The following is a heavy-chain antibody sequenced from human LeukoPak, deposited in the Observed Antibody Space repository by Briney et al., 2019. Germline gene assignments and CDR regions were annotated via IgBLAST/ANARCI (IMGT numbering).Heavy chain of an antibody. D-gene: IGHD4-17*01. CDR3: ARDDYGNNWFDP. CDR2: IIPIFGTA. V-gene: IGHV1-69*05. J-gene: IGHJ5*02. Sequence: SVKVSCKASGGTFSSYAISWARQAPGQGGEWMGRIIPIFGTANYTQKFQGRVTITTDESTSTAYMELSSLRSEDTAVYYCARDDYGNNWFDPWGQGTLVTVSS. CDR1: GGTFSSYA.